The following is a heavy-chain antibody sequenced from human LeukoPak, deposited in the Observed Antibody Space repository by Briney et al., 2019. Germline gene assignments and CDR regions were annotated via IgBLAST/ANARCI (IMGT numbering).Heavy chain of an antibody. V-gene: IGHV6-1*01. CDR3: ARALGVVFDY. D-gene: IGHD2-8*01. J-gene: IGHJ4*02. Sequence: SQTLSLTCAISGDSVSSNLATWNWIRQSTSRGLEWLGRTYYRSKWYDDYAGSVKSRLTINPDTSKNQLSLQLNFVTPEDTAVYFCARALGVVFDYWGQGTLVTVSS. CDR2: TYYRSKWYD. CDR1: GDSVSSNLAT.